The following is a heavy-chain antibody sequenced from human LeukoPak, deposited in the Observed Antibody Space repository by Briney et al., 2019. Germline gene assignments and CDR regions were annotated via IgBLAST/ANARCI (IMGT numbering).Heavy chain of an antibody. D-gene: IGHD5-24*01. V-gene: IGHV3-7*01. CDR3: ARVQEMATIEYYFDY. CDR1: GFTFSSYW. CDR2: IKQDGSEK. Sequence: GGSLRLSCAASGFTFSSYWMSWVRQAPGKGLEWVANIKQDGSEKYYVDSVKGRFTISRDNAKSSLYLQMNSLRAEDTAVHYCARVQEMATIEYYFDYWGQGTLVTVSS. J-gene: IGHJ4*02.